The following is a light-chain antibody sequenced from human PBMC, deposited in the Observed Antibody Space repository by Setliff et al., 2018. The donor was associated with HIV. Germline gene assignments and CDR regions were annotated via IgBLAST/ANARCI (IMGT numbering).Light chain of an antibody. J-gene: IGLJ1*01. CDR1: SSDVGNSTY. V-gene: IGLV2-14*03. Sequence: QSALTQPASVSGSPGQSITISCTGTSSDVGNSTYVSWDQQHPGKAPKLIINDVSDRPSGVSNRFSGSKSVNTASLTISGLQAEDEADYYCSSYTSTSTLCVFGTGTKVTVL. CDR2: DVS. CDR3: SSYTSTSTLCV.